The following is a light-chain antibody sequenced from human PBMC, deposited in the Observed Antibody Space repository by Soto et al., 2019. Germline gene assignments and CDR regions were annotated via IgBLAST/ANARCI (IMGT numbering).Light chain of an antibody. CDR3: QQRSNWPPVT. CDR2: DAS. V-gene: IGKV3-11*01. CDR1: QRVSSY. J-gene: IGKJ5*01. Sequence: EIVLTQSPATLSLSPGERATRSCRASQRVSSYLAWYQQKPGQAPRLLIYDASNRATGIPARFSGSGSGTDFTLNISRLEPEDVAVYYCQQRSNWPPVTFGQGTRLEIK.